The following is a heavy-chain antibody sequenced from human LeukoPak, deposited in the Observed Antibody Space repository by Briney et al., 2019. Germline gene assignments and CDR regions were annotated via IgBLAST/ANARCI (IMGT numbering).Heavy chain of an antibody. CDR1: AFTFSRYG. CDR2: ISSSSSYI. D-gene: IGHD3-9*01. V-gene: IGHV3-21*01. CDR3: ARDLTGWGAFDI. J-gene: IGHJ3*02. Sequence: PGGSLRLSCAASAFTFSRYGMHWVRQAPGKGLEWVSSISSSSSYIYYADSVKGRFTFSRDNAKNSLYLQMNSLRAEDTAVYYCARDLTGWGAFDIWGQGTMVTVSS.